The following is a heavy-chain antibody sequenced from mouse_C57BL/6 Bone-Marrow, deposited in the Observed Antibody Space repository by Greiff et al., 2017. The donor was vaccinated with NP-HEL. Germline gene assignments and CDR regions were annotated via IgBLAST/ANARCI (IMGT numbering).Heavy chain of an antibody. D-gene: IGHD2-1*01. CDR1: GFTFSSYA. V-gene: IGHV5-9-1*02. CDR3: TRDYGNFGRFAY. Sequence: EVQGVESGEGLVKPGGSLKLSCAASGFTFSSYAMSWVRQTPEKRLEWVAYISSGGDYIYYADTVKGRFTISRDNARNTLYLQMSSLKSEDTAMYYCTRDYGNFGRFAYWGQGTLVTVSA. J-gene: IGHJ3*01. CDR2: ISSGGDYI.